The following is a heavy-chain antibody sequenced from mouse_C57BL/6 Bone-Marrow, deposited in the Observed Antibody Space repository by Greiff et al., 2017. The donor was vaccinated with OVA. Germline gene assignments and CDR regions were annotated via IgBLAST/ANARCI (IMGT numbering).Heavy chain of an antibody. CDR1: GFTFSSYG. J-gene: IGHJ1*03. Sequence: EVKLVESGGDLVKPGGSLKLSCAASGFTFSSYGMSWVRQTPDKRLEWVATISSGGSYTYYPDSVKGRFTISRDNAKNTLYLQMSSLKSEDTAMYYCARHDYGSSYGYFDVWGTGTTVTVSS. V-gene: IGHV5-6*02. D-gene: IGHD1-1*01. CDR2: ISSGGSYT. CDR3: ARHDYGSSYGYFDV.